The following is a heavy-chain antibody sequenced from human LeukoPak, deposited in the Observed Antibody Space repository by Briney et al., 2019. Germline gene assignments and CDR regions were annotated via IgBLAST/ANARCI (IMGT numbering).Heavy chain of an antibody. CDR3: AKDRSLYSSGWYGMDV. Sequence: GRSLRLSCAASGFTFSSYGMHWVRQAPGKGLERVAVISYDGSNKFYADSVKGRFTISRDNSKNTLYLQMNSLRAEDTTVYYCAKDRSLYSSGWYGMDVWGQGTTVTVSS. CDR2: ISYDGSNK. CDR1: GFTFSSYG. V-gene: IGHV3-30*18. J-gene: IGHJ6*02. D-gene: IGHD6-19*01.